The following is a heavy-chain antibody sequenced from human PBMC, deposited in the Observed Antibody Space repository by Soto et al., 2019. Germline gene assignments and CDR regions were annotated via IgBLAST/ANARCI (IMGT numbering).Heavy chain of an antibody. CDR3: ARRYYDSSGYYYYY. V-gene: IGHV4-59*01. CDR1: GGSISSYY. D-gene: IGHD3-22*01. Sequence: KTSETLSLTCTVSGGSISSYYWSWIRQPPGKGLEWIGYIYYSGSTNYNPSLKSRVTISVDTSKNQFSLKLSSVTAADTAVYYCARRYYDSSGYYYYYWGQGTLVTVSS. CDR2: IYYSGST. J-gene: IGHJ4*02.